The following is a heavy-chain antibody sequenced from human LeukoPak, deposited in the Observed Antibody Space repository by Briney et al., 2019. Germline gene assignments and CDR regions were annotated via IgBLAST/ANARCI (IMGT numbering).Heavy chain of an antibody. CDR3: AKDQCFYDSRSDY. V-gene: IGHV3-23*01. CDR2: ISGSGGST. Sequence: PGRSLRLSCAAYGFTFSSYGMDSVRQAPGKGLEWVSAISGSGGSTYYADSVKGRFTISRDNSKNTLYLQMNSLRAEDTAVYYCAKDQCFYDSRSDYCGQGTLVTVSS. D-gene: IGHD3-22*01. CDR1: GFTFSSYG. J-gene: IGHJ4*02.